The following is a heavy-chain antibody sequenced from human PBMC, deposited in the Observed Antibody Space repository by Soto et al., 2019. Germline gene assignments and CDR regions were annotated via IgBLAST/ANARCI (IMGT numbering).Heavy chain of an antibody. V-gene: IGHV3-66*01. CDR1: GFTVSSNY. J-gene: IGHJ6*03. Sequence: GGSLRLSCAASGFTVSSNYMSWVRQAPGKGLEWVSVIYSGGSTYYGDSVKGRFTISRDNSKNTLYLQMNSLRAEDTAVYYCASIQGYCSSTSCYRYMDVWGKGTTVTVSS. D-gene: IGHD2-2*01. CDR3: ASIQGYCSSTSCYRYMDV. CDR2: IYSGGST.